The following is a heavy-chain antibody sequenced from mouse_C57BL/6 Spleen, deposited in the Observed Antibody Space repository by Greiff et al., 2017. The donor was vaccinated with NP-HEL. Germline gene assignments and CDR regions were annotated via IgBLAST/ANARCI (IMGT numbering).Heavy chain of an antibody. Sequence: DVKLVESGGGLVKPGGSLKLSCAASGFTFSDYGMHWVRQAPEKGLEWVGYISSGSSTIYYADTVKGRFTISRDNAKNTLFLQMTSLRSEDTAMYYCARTYYGSSYGAYWGQGTLVTVSA. J-gene: IGHJ3*01. V-gene: IGHV5-17*01. CDR3: ARTYYGSSYGAY. D-gene: IGHD1-1*01. CDR2: ISSGSSTI. CDR1: GFTFSDYG.